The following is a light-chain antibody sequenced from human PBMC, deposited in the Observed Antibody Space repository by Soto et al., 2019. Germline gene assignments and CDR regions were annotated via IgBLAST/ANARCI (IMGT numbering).Light chain of an antibody. Sequence: QSVLTQPPSASGTPGQRVTISCSGSISNIGSNTVNWYQKVPGLAPKLLMYNNNQRPSGVPDRFSGSKSGTSVSLAISGLQSEDEADYYCAAWDGSHVVFGGGTQLTVL. CDR2: NNN. V-gene: IGLV1-44*01. CDR3: AAWDGSHVV. J-gene: IGLJ7*01. CDR1: ISNIGSNT.